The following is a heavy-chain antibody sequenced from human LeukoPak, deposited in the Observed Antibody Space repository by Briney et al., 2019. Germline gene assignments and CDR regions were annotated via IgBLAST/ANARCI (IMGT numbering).Heavy chain of an antibody. CDR2: ISGSSTTI. J-gene: IGHJ4*02. CDR1: GFTFRSYG. CDR3: ARMDYYDSRDY. Sequence: PGGSLRLSCAASGFTFRSYGMNWVRQAPGKGLEWVSYISGSSTTIYYTDSVKGRFTISRDNAKNSLYLQMNSLRAEDTAVYYCARMDYYDSRDYWGQGTLVTVSS. D-gene: IGHD3-22*01. V-gene: IGHV3-48*04.